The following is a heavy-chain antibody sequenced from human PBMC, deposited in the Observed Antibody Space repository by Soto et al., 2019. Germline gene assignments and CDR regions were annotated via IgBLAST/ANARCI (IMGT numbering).Heavy chain of an antibody. J-gene: IGHJ4*02. D-gene: IGHD3-3*01. CDR2: ISGSGGST. Sequence: PGGSLRLSCAASGFTFSSYAMSWVRQAPGKGLEWVSAISGSGGSTYYADSVKGRFTISRDNSKNTLYLQMNSLRAEDTAVYYCAKDQRRYDFWSGYYNLLVGFDYWGQGTLVTVSS. V-gene: IGHV3-23*01. CDR1: GFTFSSYA. CDR3: AKDQRRYDFWSGYYNLLVGFDY.